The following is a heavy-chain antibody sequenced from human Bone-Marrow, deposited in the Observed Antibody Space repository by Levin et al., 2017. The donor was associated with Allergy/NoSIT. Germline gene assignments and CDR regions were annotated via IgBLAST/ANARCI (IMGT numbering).Heavy chain of an antibody. Sequence: GESLKISCVASGFSFSEYWMHWVRQAPGKGLVWVSRIDSDGSTTDYADSVKGRFTISRDNAKNTLHLQMNSLRVEDTAVYYCASQYSGNHWGQGTLVTVSS. CDR2: IDSDGSTT. CDR3: ASQYSGNH. D-gene: IGHD1-26*01. V-gene: IGHV3-74*01. J-gene: IGHJ5*02. CDR1: GFSFSEYW.